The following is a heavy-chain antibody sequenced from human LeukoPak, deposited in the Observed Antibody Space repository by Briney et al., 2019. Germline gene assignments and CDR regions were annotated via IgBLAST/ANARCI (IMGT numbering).Heavy chain of an antibody. D-gene: IGHD6-13*01. V-gene: IGHV4-34*01. CDR3: ARLAISLAAAGSFDY. CDR1: GGSFSGYY. CDR2: IYHSGST. J-gene: IGHJ4*02. Sequence: SETLSLTCAVYGGSFSGYYWSWIRQSPGKGLDWIGSIYHSGSTYYNPSLKSRVTISVDTSKNQFSLKLSSVTAADTAVYYCARLAISLAAAGSFDYWGQGTLVTVSS.